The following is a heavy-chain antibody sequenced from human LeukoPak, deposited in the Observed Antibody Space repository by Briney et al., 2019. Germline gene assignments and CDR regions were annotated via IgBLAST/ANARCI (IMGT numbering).Heavy chain of an antibody. CDR2: ISVYNGDT. Sequence: ASVKVSCKASGYTFTGYYMHWVRQAPGQGLEWMGWISVYNGDTNYVQHLQGRVTMTTDTSTSTAYMELRSLRSDDTAVYYCARVDNGMDLDYWGQGTLVTVSS. D-gene: IGHD1-14*01. J-gene: IGHJ4*02. V-gene: IGHV1-18*04. CDR3: ARVDNGMDLDY. CDR1: GYTFTGYY.